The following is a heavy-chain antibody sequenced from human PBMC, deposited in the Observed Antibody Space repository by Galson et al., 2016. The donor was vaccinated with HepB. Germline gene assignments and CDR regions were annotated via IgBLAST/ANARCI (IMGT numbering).Heavy chain of an antibody. CDR2: IIPIFGST. CDR1: GGTFSNSA. Sequence: SVKVSCKASGGTFSNSAISWVRQAPGQGLEWMGGIIPIFGSTNFAQNFQGRVTITADESTTTAFMELSSLRSEDTAVYYCARGYSSYPGGYWYFDLWGRGTLVTVSS. J-gene: IGHJ2*01. V-gene: IGHV1-69*13. CDR3: ARGYSSYPGGYWYFDL. D-gene: IGHD6-19*01.